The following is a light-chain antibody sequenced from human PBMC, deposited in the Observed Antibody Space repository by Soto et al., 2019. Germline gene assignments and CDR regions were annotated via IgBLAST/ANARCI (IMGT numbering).Light chain of an antibody. V-gene: IGKV1-17*01. J-gene: IGKJ1*01. Sequence: DIQMTQSPSSLSASVGDRVTITCRASQGIRNALGWYQQKPGKAPKRLIYAASSLQSGVPSRFSGSGSGTEFTLTISSLQPEDFATYYCLQYNSFLALFGQGTKVEIK. CDR3: LQYNSFLAL. CDR2: AAS. CDR1: QGIRNA.